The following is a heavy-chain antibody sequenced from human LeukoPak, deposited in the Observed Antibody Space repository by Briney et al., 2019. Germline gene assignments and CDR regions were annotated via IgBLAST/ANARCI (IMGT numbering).Heavy chain of an antibody. D-gene: IGHD2-15*01. J-gene: IGHJ4*02. Sequence: PSETLSLTCTVSGASISSSTYYWAWIRQPPGQGLEWIASIYYGGSTYHNPSLKSRVSISVDTPQSQFSLKLSSVTAADTAVYYCASRRYSDLVYWGQGTLVTVSS. CDR3: ASRRYSDLVY. CDR2: IYYGGST. CDR1: GASISSSTYY. V-gene: IGHV4-39*07.